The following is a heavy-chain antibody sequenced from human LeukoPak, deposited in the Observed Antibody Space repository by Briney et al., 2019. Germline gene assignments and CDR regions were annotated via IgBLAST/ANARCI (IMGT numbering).Heavy chain of an antibody. Sequence: GGSLRLSCAASGFTLSSYWMHGVRQAPGKGLVWVSRINSQGSSTIYADSVKGRFTISRDNAKNTLYLQMNSLRAEDTAVYYCARSVSGSYGLFDYWGQGTLVTVSS. D-gene: IGHD1-26*01. CDR1: GFTLSSYW. CDR3: ARSVSGSYGLFDY. J-gene: IGHJ4*02. V-gene: IGHV3-74*01. CDR2: INSQGSST.